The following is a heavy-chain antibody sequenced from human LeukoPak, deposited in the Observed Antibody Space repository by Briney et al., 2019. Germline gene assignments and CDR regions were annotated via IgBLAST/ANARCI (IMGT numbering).Heavy chain of an antibody. D-gene: IGHD1-26*01. CDR3: ARHSGGTYYVSLDP. CDR2: IYYSGST. Sequence: SETLSLTCTVSGGSISSSSYYWGWIRQPPGKGLEWIGSIYYSGSTYYNPSLKSRVIISVDMSKNQFSLKLSSVTAADTAVYYCARHSGGTYYVSLDPWGQGTLVTVSS. CDR1: GGSISSSSYY. V-gene: IGHV4-39*01. J-gene: IGHJ5*02.